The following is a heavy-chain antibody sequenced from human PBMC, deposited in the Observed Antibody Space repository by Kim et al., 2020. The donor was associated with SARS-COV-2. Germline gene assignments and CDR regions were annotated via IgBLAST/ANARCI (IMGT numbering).Heavy chain of an antibody. J-gene: IGHJ6*02. CDR3: AREGNPYSSGWYGLLYYYYYGMDV. CDR2: IWYDGSNK. D-gene: IGHD6-19*01. Sequence: GGSLRLSCAASGFTFSSYGMHWVRQAPGKGLEWVAVIWYDGSNKYYADSVKGRFTISRDNSKNTLYLQMNSLRAEDTAVYYCAREGNPYSSGWYGLLYYYYYGMDVWGQGTTVTVSS. CDR1: GFTFSSYG. V-gene: IGHV3-33*01.